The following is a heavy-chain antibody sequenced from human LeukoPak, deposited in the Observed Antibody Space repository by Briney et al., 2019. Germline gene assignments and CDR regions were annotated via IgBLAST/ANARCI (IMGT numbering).Heavy chain of an antibody. CDR1: GYTFTSYD. CDR2: INPSGGST. CDR3: ARVGVGELTTVTNPIPYNWFDP. J-gene: IGHJ5*02. V-gene: IGHV1-46*01. D-gene: IGHD4-17*01. Sequence: ASVKVSCKASGYTFTSYDINWVRQATGQGLEWMGIINPSGGSTGYAQKFQGRVTMTRDMSTSTVYMELSSLRSEDTAVYYCARVGVGELTTVTNPIPYNWFDPWGQGTLVTVSS.